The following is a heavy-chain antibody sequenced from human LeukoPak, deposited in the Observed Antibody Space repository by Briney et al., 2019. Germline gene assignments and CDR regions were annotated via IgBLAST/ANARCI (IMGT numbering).Heavy chain of an antibody. CDR2: TNHSGST. V-gene: IGHV4-34*01. D-gene: IGHD3-10*01. Sequence: SETLSLTCAVYGGSFSGYYWSWIRQPPGKGLEWIGETNHSGSTNYNPSLKSRVTISVDTSKNQFSLKLSSVTAADTAVYYCARHDAMVRGVIGFDYWGQGTLVTVSS. CDR1: GGSFSGYY. CDR3: ARHDAMVRGVIGFDY. J-gene: IGHJ4*02.